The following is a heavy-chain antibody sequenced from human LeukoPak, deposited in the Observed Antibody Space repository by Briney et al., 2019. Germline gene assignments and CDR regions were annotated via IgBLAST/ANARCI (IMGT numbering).Heavy chain of an antibody. Sequence: GGSLRLSCAASGFTFSDYYMSWIRQAPGKGLEWVSYISSSGSTIYYADSVKGRFTISRDDAKNSLCLQMNSLRAEDTAVYYCARMNYSSSRSSLAFDIWGQGTMVTVSS. CDR1: GFTFSDYY. D-gene: IGHD6-13*01. V-gene: IGHV3-11*01. CDR2: ISSSGSTI. CDR3: ARMNYSSSRSSLAFDI. J-gene: IGHJ3*02.